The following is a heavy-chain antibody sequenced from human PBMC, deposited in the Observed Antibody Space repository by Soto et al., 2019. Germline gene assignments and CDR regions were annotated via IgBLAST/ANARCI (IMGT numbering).Heavy chain of an antibody. D-gene: IGHD3-10*01. CDR3: AREPGLWFGGNDAFES. CDR1: GYTFTSYG. J-gene: IGHJ3*02. V-gene: IGHV1-18*04. Sequence: ASVKFSCKASGYTFTSYGISWVRQAPGQGLEWMGWISAYNGNTNYAQKLQGRVTMTTDTSTSTAYMELRSLRSDDTAVYYCAREPGLWFGGNDAFESGAQGKTVTVSS. CDR2: ISAYNGNT.